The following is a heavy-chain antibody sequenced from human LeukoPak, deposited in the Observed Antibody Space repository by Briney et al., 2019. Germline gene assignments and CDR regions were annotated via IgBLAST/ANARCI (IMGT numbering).Heavy chain of an antibody. J-gene: IGHJ4*02. D-gene: IGHD2-15*01. V-gene: IGHV3-30*18. Sequence: GGSLRLSCAASGFTFSSYGMHWVRQAPGKGLEWVAVISYDGSNKYYADSVKGRFTISRDNSKNTLYLQMNSLRAEDTAVYYCAKAPLSGDIVVVVAADYWGQGTLVTVSS. CDR2: ISYDGSNK. CDR1: GFTFSSYG. CDR3: AKAPLSGDIVVVVAADY.